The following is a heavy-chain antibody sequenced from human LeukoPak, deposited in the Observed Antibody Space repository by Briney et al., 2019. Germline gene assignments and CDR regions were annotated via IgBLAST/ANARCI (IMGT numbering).Heavy chain of an antibody. J-gene: IGHJ6*02. Sequence: GGSLRLSCAASGFTFSSYGMHWVRQAPGEGLEYVSAISSNGGSTYYADSVKGRFTISRDNSKNTLFLQMGSLRVEDMAVYYCARGLRAYYYYGMDVWGQGTTVTVSS. V-gene: IGHV3-64*02. D-gene: IGHD3-3*01. CDR1: GFTFSSYG. CDR2: ISSNGGST. CDR3: ARGLRAYYYYGMDV.